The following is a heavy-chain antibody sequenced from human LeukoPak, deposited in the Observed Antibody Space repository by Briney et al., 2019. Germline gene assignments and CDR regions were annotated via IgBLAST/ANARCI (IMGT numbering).Heavy chain of an antibody. Sequence: GGSLRLSCAASGFTFSSYAMSWVRQAPGKGLEWVSSISGSGNRTYYADSVKGRFTISRDNSKNTLFLQMNSPRAEDTAVYYCAKNLYCGDGSCYPSALGMDVWGQGTTVTVSS. J-gene: IGHJ6*02. V-gene: IGHV3-23*01. CDR3: AKNLYCGDGSCYPSALGMDV. CDR2: ISGSGNRT. CDR1: GFTFSSYA. D-gene: IGHD2-15*01.